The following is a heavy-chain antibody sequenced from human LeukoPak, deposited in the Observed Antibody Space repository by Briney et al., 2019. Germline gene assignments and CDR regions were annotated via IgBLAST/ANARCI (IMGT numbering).Heavy chain of an antibody. CDR2: IYTSGST. CDR1: GGSISSGGYY. CDR3: AREKDRGVIRFDY. J-gene: IGHJ4*02. V-gene: IGHV4-61*02. Sequence: PSQTLSLTCTVSGGSISSGGYYWSWIRQPAGKGLEWIGRIYTSGSTNYNPSLKSRVTISVDTSKNQFSLKLSSVTAADTAVYYCAREKDRGVIRFDYWGQGTLVTVSS. D-gene: IGHD3-10*01.